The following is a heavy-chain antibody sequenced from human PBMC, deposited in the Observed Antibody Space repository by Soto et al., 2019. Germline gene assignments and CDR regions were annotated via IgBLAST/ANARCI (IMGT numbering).Heavy chain of an antibody. CDR3: AKDLXXXXXXXXXXXXRYYYYYGMDV. Sequence: GGSLRLSCAASGFTFSSYGMHWVRQAPGKGLEWVAVISYDGSNKYYADSVKGRFTISRDNSKNTLYLQMNSLRAEDTAVYYCAKDLXXXXXXXXXXXXRYYYYYGMDVWGQGTTVTVSS. CDR2: ISYDGSNK. V-gene: IGHV3-30*18. J-gene: IGHJ6*02. CDR1: GFTFSSYG.